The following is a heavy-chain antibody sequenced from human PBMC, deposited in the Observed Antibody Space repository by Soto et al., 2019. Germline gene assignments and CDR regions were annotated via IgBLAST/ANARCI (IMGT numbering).Heavy chain of an antibody. CDR2: ISSNGGTT. Sequence: EVQLAESGGGMLQPGGSLRLSCVASGFTFSSYDMHWVRQAPGKGLEYVSSISSNGGTTYYGKSVKGRFTISRDNSKNALYLQMGSLRAEGMAVYYCVRRASGNYDYWGQGTLVTVSS. D-gene: IGHD1-7*01. CDR3: VRRASGNYDY. CDR1: GFTFSSYD. J-gene: IGHJ4*02. V-gene: IGHV3-64*01.